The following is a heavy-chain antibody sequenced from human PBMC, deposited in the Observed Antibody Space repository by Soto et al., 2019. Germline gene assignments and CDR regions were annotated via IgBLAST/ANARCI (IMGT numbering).Heavy chain of an antibody. D-gene: IGHD3-16*01. J-gene: IGHJ6*02. Sequence: GASVKVSCKASGYTFSDFDINWLRQAAGQGPEWMGWMNAKSGDTFSAQRLQDKFNMTWDTSLSTAYMEVGSLTSDDAAIYYCARGNPFNYAGFDVWGQGTTVTVSS. V-gene: IGHV1-8*01. CDR3: ARGNPFNYAGFDV. CDR1: GYTFSDFD. CDR2: MNAKSGDT.